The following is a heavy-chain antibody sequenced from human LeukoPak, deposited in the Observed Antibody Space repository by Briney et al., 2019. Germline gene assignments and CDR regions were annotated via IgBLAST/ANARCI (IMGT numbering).Heavy chain of an antibody. J-gene: IGHJ6*03. Sequence: GGSLRLSCAASGLTFSTYWMSWVRQAPGKGLEWVANIKGDGSEKNYVDSVKGRFTISRDNAKNSLYLQMNSLRVEDRGVYYCATGDLKRRNLGLWELYYYYYMDVWGKGTTVTVSS. V-gene: IGHV3-7*01. CDR3: ATGDLKRRNLGLWELYYYYYMDV. CDR2: IKGDGSEK. CDR1: GLTFSTYW. D-gene: IGHD3-16*01.